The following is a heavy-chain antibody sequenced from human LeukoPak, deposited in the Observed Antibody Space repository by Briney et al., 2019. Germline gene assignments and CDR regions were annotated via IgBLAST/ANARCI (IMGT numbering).Heavy chain of an antibody. CDR3: ARPGWYSSGWYLYYYMDV. V-gene: IGHV1-2*02. CDR1: GGTFSSYA. CDR2: INPNSGGT. D-gene: IGHD6-19*01. Sequence: APVKVSCKASGGTFSSYAISWVRQAPGQGLEWMGWINPNSGGTNYAQKFQGRVTMTRDTSISTAYMELSRLRSDDTAVYYCARPGWYSSGWYLYYYMDVWGKGTTVTVSS. J-gene: IGHJ6*03.